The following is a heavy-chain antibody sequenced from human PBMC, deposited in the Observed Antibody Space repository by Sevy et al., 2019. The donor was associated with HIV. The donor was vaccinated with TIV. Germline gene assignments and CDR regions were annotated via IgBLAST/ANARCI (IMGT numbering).Heavy chain of an antibody. Sequence: GGSLRLSCTASGFTFGDYCMSWVRQAPGKGLEWVAFLKSDVYGGTVDHAGSVRGRIVISSDDSKTIAYLQINDLKTADTGDYYCTRWKAAQSIFDYWGQGALVTVSS. D-gene: IGHD6-13*01. CDR1: GFTFGDYC. CDR3: TRWKAAQSIFDY. J-gene: IGHJ4*02. CDR2: LKSDVYGGTV. V-gene: IGHV3-49*04.